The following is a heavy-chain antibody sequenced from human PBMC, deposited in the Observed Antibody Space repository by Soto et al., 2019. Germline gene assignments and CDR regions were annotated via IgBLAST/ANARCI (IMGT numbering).Heavy chain of an antibody. CDR2: INPNSGGT. D-gene: IGHD6-13*01. CDR3: ASLIAAAGPPHSPRYYYGMDV. V-gene: IGHV1-2*04. CDR1: GYTFTGYY. Sequence: GASVKVSCKASGYTFTGYYMHWVRQAPGQGLEWMGWINPNSGGTNYAQKFQGWVTMTRDTSISTAYMELSRLRSDDTAVYYCASLIAAAGPPHSPRYYYGMDVWGQGTTVTVSS. J-gene: IGHJ6*02.